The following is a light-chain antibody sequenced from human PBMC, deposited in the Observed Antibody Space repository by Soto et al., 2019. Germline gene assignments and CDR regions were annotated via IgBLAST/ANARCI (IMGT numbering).Light chain of an antibody. V-gene: IGKV3-11*01. CDR3: QQRSNWPIT. Sequence: EIVMTQSPATLSVSPGERGTLSCRASQSINSNLAWYQQKPGQAPRLLIYDASTRATGIPARFSGSGSGTDFTLTISSLEPEDFAVYYCQQRSNWPITFGQGTRLEIK. J-gene: IGKJ5*01. CDR2: DAS. CDR1: QSINSN.